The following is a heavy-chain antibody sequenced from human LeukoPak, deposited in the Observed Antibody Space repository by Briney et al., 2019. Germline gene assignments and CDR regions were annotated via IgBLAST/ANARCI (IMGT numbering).Heavy chain of an antibody. CDR3: ARGGRAGYSSSWYSWSDP. V-gene: IGHV4-34*01. J-gene: IGHJ5*02. CDR1: GGSFSGYY. CDR2: INHSGST. D-gene: IGHD6-13*01. Sequence: SETLSLTCAVYGGSFSGYYWSWIRQPPGKGLEWIGEINHSGSTNYNPSLKSRVTISVDTSKNQFSLKLSSVTAADTAVYYCARGGRAGYSSSWYSWSDPWGQGTLVTVSS.